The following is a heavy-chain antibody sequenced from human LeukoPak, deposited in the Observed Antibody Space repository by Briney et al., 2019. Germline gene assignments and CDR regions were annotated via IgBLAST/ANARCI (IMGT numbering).Heavy chain of an antibody. CDR3: ARGSVAYYYGSGSPSTFDY. CDR1: GYTFTSYG. D-gene: IGHD3-10*01. Sequence: EASVKVSCKASGYTFTSYGISWVRQAPGQGLEWMGWISAYNGNTNYAQKLQGRVTMTTDTSTSTAYMELRSLRSDDTAVYYCARGSVAYYYGSGSPSTFDYWGQGTLVIVSS. J-gene: IGHJ4*02. CDR2: ISAYNGNT. V-gene: IGHV1-18*01.